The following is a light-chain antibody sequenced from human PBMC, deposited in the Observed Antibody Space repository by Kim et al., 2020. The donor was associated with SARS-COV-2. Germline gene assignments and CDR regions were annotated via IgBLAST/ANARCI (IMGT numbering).Light chain of an antibody. CDR1: SGYSNYQ. CDR2: VGTGGIVG. J-gene: IGLJ3*02. Sequence: QPVLTQAPSASASLGASVTLTCTLSSGYSNYQVDWYQQRPGKGPRFVMRVGTGGIVGSKGGGIPDRFSVLGSGLNRYLTIKNVQEEDESDFHCGADHGSGSNFVWVFGGGTQLTVL. V-gene: IGLV9-49*01. CDR3: GADHGSGSNFVWV.